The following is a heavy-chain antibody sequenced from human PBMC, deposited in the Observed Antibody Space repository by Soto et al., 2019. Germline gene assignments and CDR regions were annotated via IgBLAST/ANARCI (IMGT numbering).Heavy chain of an antibody. J-gene: IGHJ6*02. D-gene: IGHD1-1*01. CDR1: GGSISSSNW. CDR3: AGRPLRDTTGATDYYYGMDV. Sequence: PSETLSLTCAVSGGSISSSNWWSWVRQPPGKGLEWIGEINDGGSTNYNPSLKSRVTISVDTSKNQFSLKLNSVTAADTAVYYCAGRPLRDTTGATDYYYGMDVWGQGTTVTVSS. V-gene: IGHV4-4*02. CDR2: INDGGST.